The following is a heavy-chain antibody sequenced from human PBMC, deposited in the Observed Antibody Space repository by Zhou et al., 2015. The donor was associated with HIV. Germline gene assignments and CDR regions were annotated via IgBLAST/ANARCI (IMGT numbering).Heavy chain of an antibody. J-gene: IGHJ2*01. D-gene: IGHD7-27*01. V-gene: IGHV1-69*06. CDR3: AREGWGSWYFDL. CDR1: GGTFSNHG. Sequence: QVQLVQSGAEVKKPGSSVKVSCKASGGTFSNHGISWVRQAPGQGLEWMGGIIPLSGATSYAHKFQGRVTITADKSTSTAYMELSRLRSEDTAAYYCAREGWGSWYFDLWGRGTLVSVSS. CDR2: IIPLSGAT.